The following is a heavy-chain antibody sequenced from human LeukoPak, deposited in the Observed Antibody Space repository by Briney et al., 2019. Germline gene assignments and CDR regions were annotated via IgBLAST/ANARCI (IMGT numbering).Heavy chain of an antibody. CDR1: GYTFTGYY. Sequence: AASVKVSCKASGYTFTGYYLHWVRQAPGQGLEWMGWIDPNSGGTNYAQKFQGSVTMTRDTSISTAYMELSRLTFDDTAVYYCGRKSAARKTSEFDYWGQGTLVTVSS. D-gene: IGHD6-6*01. CDR2: IDPNSGGT. CDR3: GRKSAARKTSEFDY. J-gene: IGHJ4*02. V-gene: IGHV1-2*02.